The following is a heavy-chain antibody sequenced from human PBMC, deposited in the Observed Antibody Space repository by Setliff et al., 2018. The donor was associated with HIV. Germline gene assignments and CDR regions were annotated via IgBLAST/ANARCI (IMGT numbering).Heavy chain of an antibody. CDR1: GGTLSSYA. CDR2: INPGDGRA. J-gene: IGHJ4*02. Sequence: ASVKVSCKASGGTLSSYAVSWVRQAPGQRLEYLGMINPGDGRASYPQKFQGRVTVTSDTSTSTVSLYLSSLTSEDSAVYFCAREDDSHSPFFNFWGQGTLVTVSS. D-gene: IGHD5-18*01. V-gene: IGHV1-46*01. CDR3: AREDDSHSPFFNF.